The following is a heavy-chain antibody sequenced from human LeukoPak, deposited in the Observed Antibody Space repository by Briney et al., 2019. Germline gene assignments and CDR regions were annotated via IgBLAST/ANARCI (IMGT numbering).Heavy chain of an antibody. CDR2: IVVGSGNT. Sequence: SVKVSCKASGFTFTSSAVQWVRQARGQRLEWIGWIVVGSGNTNYAQKFQERVTITRDMSTSTAYMELSSLRSEDTAVYYCAADRPRSSSWHDHPWGQGTLVTVSS. V-gene: IGHV1-58*01. CDR3: AADRPRSSSWHDHP. D-gene: IGHD6-13*01. CDR1: GFTFTSSA. J-gene: IGHJ5*02.